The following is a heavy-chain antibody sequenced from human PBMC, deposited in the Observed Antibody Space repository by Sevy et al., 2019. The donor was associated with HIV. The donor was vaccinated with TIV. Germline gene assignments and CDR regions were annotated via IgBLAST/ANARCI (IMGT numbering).Heavy chain of an antibody. CDR1: GFTFSSYG. V-gene: IGHV3-30*02. CDR3: AKDRSGSSWGYYYGMDV. D-gene: IGHD6-6*01. CDR2: IRYDGSNK. J-gene: IGHJ6*02. Sequence: GGSLRLSCAASGFTFSSYGMHWVRQAPGKGLEWVAFIRYDGSNKYYADSVKGRFTISRDNSKNTQYLQMNSLRAEDTAVYYCAKDRSGSSWGYYYGMDVWGQGTTVTVSS.